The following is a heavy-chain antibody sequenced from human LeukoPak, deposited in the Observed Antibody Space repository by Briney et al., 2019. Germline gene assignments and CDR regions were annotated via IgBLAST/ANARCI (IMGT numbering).Heavy chain of an antibody. CDR1: GFTFSSYA. Sequence: PGGSLRLSCAASGFTFSSYAMSWVRQAPGKGLEWVSAISGSGGSTYYADSVEGRFTISRDNSKNTLYLQMNSLRAEDTAVYYCAKDTGIAAAGTWEYFQHWGQGTLVTVSS. CDR3: AKDTGIAAAGTWEYFQH. V-gene: IGHV3-23*01. J-gene: IGHJ1*01. CDR2: ISGSGGST. D-gene: IGHD6-13*01.